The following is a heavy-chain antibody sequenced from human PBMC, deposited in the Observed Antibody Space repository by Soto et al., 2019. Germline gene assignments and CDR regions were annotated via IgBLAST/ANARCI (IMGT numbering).Heavy chain of an antibody. Sequence: ASVKVSCKASGYTFTSYYIHWVRQAPGQGLEWMGWINPITGGTNYAPKFQGRVTMTRDTSITTAYMELSRLRSDDTAVYYCARNYYDSSDRDYLDYWGQGNTVTVYS. CDR1: GYTFTSYY. D-gene: IGHD3-22*01. CDR2: INPITGGT. J-gene: IGHJ4*02. V-gene: IGHV1-2*02. CDR3: ARNYYDSSDRDYLDY.